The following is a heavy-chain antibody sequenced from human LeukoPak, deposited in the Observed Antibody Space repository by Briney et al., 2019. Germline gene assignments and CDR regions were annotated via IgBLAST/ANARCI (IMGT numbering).Heavy chain of an antibody. J-gene: IGHJ4*02. V-gene: IGHV4-34*01. Sequence: SETLSLTCAVYGGSFSTYYWSWIRQPPGKGLEWIGEINHSGSTNNNPSLKSRVTISVDTSKNQFSLKLSSVTAADTALYYCAREGPHGSGIYYNPLDYWGQGALVIVSS. CDR3: AREGPHGSGIYYNPLDY. CDR2: INHSGST. D-gene: IGHD3-10*01. CDR1: GGSFSTYY.